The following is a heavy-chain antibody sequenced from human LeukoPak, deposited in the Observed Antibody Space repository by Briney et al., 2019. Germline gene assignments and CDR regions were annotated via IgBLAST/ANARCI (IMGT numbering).Heavy chain of an antibody. V-gene: IGHV3-74*01. CDR2: INSDGSTT. CDR1: GFMFSRYW. CDR3: AKDPPPKSSTPYYYYYMDV. Sequence: PGGSLRLSCAASGFMFSRYWMHWVRQAPGKGLVWVSRINSDGSTTSYADSVKGRFTISRDNAKNTLYLQMNSLRAEDTAVYYCAKDPPPKSSTPYYYYYMDVWGKGTTVTISS. D-gene: IGHD6-13*01. J-gene: IGHJ6*03.